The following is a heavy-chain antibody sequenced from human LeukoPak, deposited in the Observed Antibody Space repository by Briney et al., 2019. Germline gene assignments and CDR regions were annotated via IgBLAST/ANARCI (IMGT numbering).Heavy chain of an antibody. CDR3: ARDMNDFWSGYYMPFDY. V-gene: IGHV4-39*07. D-gene: IGHD3-3*01. J-gene: IGHJ4*02. CDR2: IYYSGST. Sequence: PSETLSLTCTVSGGSISSSSYYWGWIRKPPGKGLEWFVSIYYSGSTYYNPSLKSRVTISVDTSKNQFSLKLSSVTAADTAVYYCARDMNDFWSGYYMPFDYWGQGTLVTVSS. CDR1: GGSISSSSYY.